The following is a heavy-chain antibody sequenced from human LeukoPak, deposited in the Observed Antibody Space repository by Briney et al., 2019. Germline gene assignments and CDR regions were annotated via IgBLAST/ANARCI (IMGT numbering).Heavy chain of an antibody. CDR2: IYYSGST. V-gene: IGHV4-39*01. D-gene: IGHD1-26*01. CDR1: GGSISSSSYY. J-gene: IGHJ4*02. Sequence: SETLSLTCTVSGGSISSSSYYWGWIRQPPGKGLEWIGSIYYSGSTYYNPSLKSRVTISVDTSKNQFSLKLSSVTAEDTAVYYCARHRVGATRDFDYWGQGTLVTVSS. CDR3: ARHRVGATRDFDY.